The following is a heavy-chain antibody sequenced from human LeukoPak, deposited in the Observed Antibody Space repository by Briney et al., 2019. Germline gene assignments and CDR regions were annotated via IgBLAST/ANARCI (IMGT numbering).Heavy chain of an antibody. CDR1: GGTFSSYA. J-gene: IGHJ4*02. CDR2: IIPIFGTA. CDR3: AGSVPAARYYFDY. D-gene: IGHD2-2*01. V-gene: IGHV1-69*01. Sequence: ALKVSCKASGGTFSSYAISWVRQAPGQGLEWMGGIIPIFGTANYAQRFQGRVTITADESTSTAYMELSSLRSEDTAVYYCAGSVPAARYYFDYWGQGTLVTVSS.